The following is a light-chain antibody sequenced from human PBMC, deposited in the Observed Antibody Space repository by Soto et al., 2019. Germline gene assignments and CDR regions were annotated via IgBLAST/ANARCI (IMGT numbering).Light chain of an antibody. Sequence: DIQMTQSPSSLSASVGDRVTITCRASQSISRYLNWYQQKPGKAPKLLISTTSNLQSGVPSRFSGSDSGTDFTLTISSLQPEDFATYYCQQTYSFTQTFGQGTKVEIK. CDR1: QSISRY. CDR2: TTS. CDR3: QQTYSFTQT. J-gene: IGKJ1*01. V-gene: IGKV1-39*01.